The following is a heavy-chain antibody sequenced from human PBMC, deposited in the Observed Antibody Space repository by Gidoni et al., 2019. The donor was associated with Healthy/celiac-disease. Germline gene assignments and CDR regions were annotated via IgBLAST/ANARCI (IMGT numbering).Heavy chain of an antibody. CDR1: GFTFSSYW. V-gene: IGHV3-7*01. Sequence: EVQLVESGGGLVQPGGSLRLSCAASGFTFSSYWMSWVRQAPGKGLEWVAKIKQDGSEKYYVDSVKGRFTISRDNAKNSLYLQMNSLRAEDTAVYYCARDGYYYDSSGYYHYYGMDVWGQGTTVTVSS. CDR2: IKQDGSEK. J-gene: IGHJ6*02. CDR3: ARDGYYYDSSGYYHYYGMDV. D-gene: IGHD3-22*01.